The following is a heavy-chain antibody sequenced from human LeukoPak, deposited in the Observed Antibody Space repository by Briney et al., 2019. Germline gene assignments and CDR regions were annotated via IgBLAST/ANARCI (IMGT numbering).Heavy chain of an antibody. D-gene: IGHD5-12*01. CDR3: ASKRGYSGNVPDY. CDR1: GGTFSCYA. CDR2: IIPIFGTA. Sequence: SVKVSCKASGGTFSCYAISWVRQAPGQGLEWMGGIIPIFGTANYAQKFQGRVTITADESTSTAYMELSSLRSEDTAVYYCASKRGYSGNVPDYWGQGTLVTVSS. V-gene: IGHV1-69*01. J-gene: IGHJ4*02.